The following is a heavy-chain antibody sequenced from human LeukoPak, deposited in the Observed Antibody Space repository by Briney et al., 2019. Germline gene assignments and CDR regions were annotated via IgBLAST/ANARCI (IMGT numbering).Heavy chain of an antibody. Sequence: SETLSLTCTVSGGSISSGSYYWSWIRQPAGKGLEWIGRIYTSGSTNYNPSLKSRVTRSVETSKNQFSRKLSSVTAADTAVYYCARSYYYDSSGYYSNFDYWGQGTLVTVSS. V-gene: IGHV4-61*02. CDR1: GGSISSGSYY. CDR2: IYTSGST. J-gene: IGHJ4*02. CDR3: ARSYYYDSSGYYSNFDY. D-gene: IGHD3-22*01.